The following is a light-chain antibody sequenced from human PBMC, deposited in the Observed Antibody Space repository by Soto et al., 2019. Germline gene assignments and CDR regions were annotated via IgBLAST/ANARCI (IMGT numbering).Light chain of an antibody. J-gene: IGLJ2*01. Sequence: NFMLTQPHSVSESPGKTVTISCTRSSGSIASNYVQWYQQRPGGSPTTVIYEDNQRPSGVPDRFSGSIDSSSNSASLTISGLKTEDEADYYCQSYDSSNQDVVFGGGTKLTVL. CDR1: SGSIASNY. V-gene: IGLV6-57*01. CDR3: QSYDSSNQDVV. CDR2: EDN.